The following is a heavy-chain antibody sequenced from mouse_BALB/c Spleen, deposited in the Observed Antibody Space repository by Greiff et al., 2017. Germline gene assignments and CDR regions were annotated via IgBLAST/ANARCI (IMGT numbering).Heavy chain of an antibody. CDR2: ILPGSGST. J-gene: IGHJ4*01. CDR1: GYTFSSYW. Sequence: QVQLQQSGAELMKPGASVKISCKATGYTFSSYWIEWVKQRPGHGLEWIGEILPGSGSTNYNEKFKGKATFTADTSSNTAYMQLSSLTSEDSAVYYCAHKVRSMDYWGQGTSVTVSS. V-gene: IGHV1-9*01. D-gene: IGHD2-14*01. CDR3: AHKVRSMDY.